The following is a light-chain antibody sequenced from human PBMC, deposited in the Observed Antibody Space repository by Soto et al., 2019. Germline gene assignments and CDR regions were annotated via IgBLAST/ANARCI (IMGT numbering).Light chain of an antibody. V-gene: IGLV2-14*01. Sequence: QSVLTQPASVSGFPGQSITISCTGTSKEVGGYNYVSWYQKHPGKAPKLKIYDVNKRPSGVSNRFSGSKSGNTASLTISGIQAEDEADYYCSSYSNTSTLYVFGTGTKVTVL. J-gene: IGLJ1*01. CDR1: SKEVGGYNY. CDR3: SSYSNTSTLYV. CDR2: DVN.